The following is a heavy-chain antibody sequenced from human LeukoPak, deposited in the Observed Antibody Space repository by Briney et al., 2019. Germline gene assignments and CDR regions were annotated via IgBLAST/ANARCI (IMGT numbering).Heavy chain of an antibody. CDR2: ISSSSSYI. V-gene: IGHV3-21*01. J-gene: IGHJ4*02. CDR3: ARAEPITMVRGVITQENFDY. CDR1: GFTFSSYS. D-gene: IGHD3-10*01. Sequence: GGSLRLSCAASGFTFSSYSMNWVRQAPGKGLEWVSSISSSSSYIYYADSVKGRFTISRDNAKNSLYLQMNSLRAEDTAVYYCARAEPITMVRGVITQENFDYWGQGALATVSS.